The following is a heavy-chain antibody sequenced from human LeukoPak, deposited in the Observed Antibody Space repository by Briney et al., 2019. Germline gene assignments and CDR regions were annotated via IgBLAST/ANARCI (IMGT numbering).Heavy chain of an antibody. CDR1: GGSISSGSYY. CDR3: ARDGPYYYDSSGYYDAFDI. D-gene: IGHD3-22*01. Sequence: PSQTLSLTCTVSGGSISSGSYYWGWIRQPPGKGLEWIGSIYHSGSTYYNPSLKSRVTMSLDTSKNQFSLKLSSVTAADTAVYYCARDGPYYYDSSGYYDAFDIWGQGTMVTVSS. CDR2: IYHSGST. J-gene: IGHJ3*02. V-gene: IGHV4-39*07.